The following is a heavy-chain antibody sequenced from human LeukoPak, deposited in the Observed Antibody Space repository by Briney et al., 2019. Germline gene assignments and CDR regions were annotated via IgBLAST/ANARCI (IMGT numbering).Heavy chain of an antibody. D-gene: IGHD1-26*01. J-gene: IGHJ3*02. CDR1: GFTSSSYG. CDR2: IKQDGSEK. CDR3: AREGDTDAFDI. Sequence: GGSLRLSCAASGFTSSSYGMSWVRQAPGKGLEWVANIKQDGSEKYYVDSVKGRFTISRDNAKNSLYLQMNSLRAEDTAVYYCAREGDTDAFDIWGQGTMVTVSS. V-gene: IGHV3-7*01.